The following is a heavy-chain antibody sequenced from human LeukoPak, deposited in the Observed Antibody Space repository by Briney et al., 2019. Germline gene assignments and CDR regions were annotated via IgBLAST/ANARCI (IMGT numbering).Heavy chain of an antibody. CDR1: GGSFNVYY. Sequence: SETLSLTCAVSGGSFNVYYWTWIRQPPGKGLEWIGDINHSGGTKYNLSLKSRVTISVDTSKNQFSLKLSSVTAADTAVYYCARFYGGDAFDIWGQGTMVTVSS. J-gene: IGHJ3*02. CDR2: INHSGGT. V-gene: IGHV4-34*01. D-gene: IGHD3-16*01. CDR3: ARFYGGDAFDI.